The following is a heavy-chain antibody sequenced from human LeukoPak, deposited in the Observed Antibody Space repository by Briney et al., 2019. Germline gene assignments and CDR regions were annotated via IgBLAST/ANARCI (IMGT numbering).Heavy chain of an antibody. V-gene: IGHV3-66*02. CDR1: GFTVSSNY. Sequence: PGGSLRLSCAASGFTVSSNYMSWGRQAPGKGLEWVSVIYSGDSTYYADSVKGRFTISRDNSKNTLYLQMNSLRAEDTAVYYCARVGIGGATTLGAFDIWGQGTMVTVSS. CDR2: IYSGDST. CDR3: ARVGIGGATTLGAFDI. J-gene: IGHJ3*02. D-gene: IGHD1-26*01.